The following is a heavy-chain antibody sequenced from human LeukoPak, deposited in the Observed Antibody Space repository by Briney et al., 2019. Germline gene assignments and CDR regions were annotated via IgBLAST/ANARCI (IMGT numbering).Heavy chain of an antibody. CDR3: ARVSPSDSAYAFDI. D-gene: IGHD2-21*02. CDR2: TYYRSKWYN. V-gene: IGHV6-1*01. J-gene: IGHJ3*02. Sequence: SQTLSLTCAISGDSVSSISAAWNWIRQSPSRGLEWLGRTYYRSKWYNDYAVSVKSRITINPDTSKNQFSLQLNSVAPEDTAVYYCARVSPSDSAYAFDIWGQGTMVTVSS. CDR1: GDSVSSISAA.